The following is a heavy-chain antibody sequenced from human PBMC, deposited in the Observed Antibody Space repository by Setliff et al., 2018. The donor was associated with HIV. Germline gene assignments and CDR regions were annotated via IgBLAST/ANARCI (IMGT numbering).Heavy chain of an antibody. J-gene: IGHJ2*01. CDR2: IYYSGAT. CDR3: AGSGDMATFYWYFDL. Sequence: SETLSLTCSVSGGSISSYYWGWIRQPPGKGLEWIGYIYYSGATNYNPSPKSRVTISVDTSKNQFSLRLSAVTAADTAVYYCAGSGDMATFYWYFDLWGRGTLVTVSS. CDR1: GGSISSYY. D-gene: IGHD5-12*01. V-gene: IGHV4-59*01.